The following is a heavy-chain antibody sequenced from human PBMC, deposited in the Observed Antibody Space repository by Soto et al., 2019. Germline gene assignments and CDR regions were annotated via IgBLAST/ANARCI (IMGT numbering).Heavy chain of an antibody. Sequence: QVQLQESGPGLVKPSQTLSLTCTVSGGSISSGGYYWSWIRQHPGKGLEWIGYIYYSGSTYYNPSLKCRVTRSVGTAKNQFSLKLGSVTAADTAVYYGARGRDLGSASACSVGSCYLTPSWYFELWGRGTLVTVSS. D-gene: IGHD2-15*01. CDR3: ARGRDLGSASACSVGSCYLTPSWYFEL. CDR1: GGSISSGGYY. J-gene: IGHJ2*01. CDR2: IYYSGST. V-gene: IGHV4-31*03.